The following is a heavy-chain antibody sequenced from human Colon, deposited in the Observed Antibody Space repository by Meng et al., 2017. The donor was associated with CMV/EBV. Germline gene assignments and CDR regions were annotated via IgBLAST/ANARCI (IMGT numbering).Heavy chain of an antibody. Sequence: KASGYSFSGYYIHWVRQAPGPGLEWMGSLNPKSGGIKYAQKFQGRVTMTRDTSINTAYMDLTRLTSDDTAVYFCARGPSSTIPGFPYWGQGTLVTVSS. CDR1: GYSFSGYY. V-gene: IGHV1-2*02. D-gene: IGHD2-15*01. J-gene: IGHJ4*02. CDR2: LNPKSGGI. CDR3: ARGPSSTIPGFPY.